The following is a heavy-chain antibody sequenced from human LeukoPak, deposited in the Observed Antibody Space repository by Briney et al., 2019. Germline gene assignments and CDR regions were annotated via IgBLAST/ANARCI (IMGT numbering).Heavy chain of an antibody. CDR1: GFTFSSYA. CDR2: ISTGSSYI. Sequence: GGSLRLSCAASGFTFSSYAMHWVRQAPGKGLEWVSSISTGSSYIHYADSVKGRFTISRDNAKNSLCLQMNSLRAEDTALYYCTKSGEQWLPDYWGQGTLVTVSS. J-gene: IGHJ4*02. CDR3: TKSGEQWLPDY. V-gene: IGHV3-21*01. D-gene: IGHD6-19*01.